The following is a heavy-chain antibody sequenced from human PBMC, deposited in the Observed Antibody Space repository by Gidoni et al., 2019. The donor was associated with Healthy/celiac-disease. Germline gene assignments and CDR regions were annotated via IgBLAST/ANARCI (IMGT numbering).Heavy chain of an antibody. V-gene: IGHV3-49*02. J-gene: IGHJ4*02. CDR3: TQLTGDIPDY. Sequence: GLEWVGFIRSKAYGGTTEYAASVKGRFTISRDDSKSIAYLQMNSLKTEDTAVYYCTQLTGDIPDYWGQGTLVTVSS. D-gene: IGHD7-27*01. CDR2: IRSKAYGGTT.